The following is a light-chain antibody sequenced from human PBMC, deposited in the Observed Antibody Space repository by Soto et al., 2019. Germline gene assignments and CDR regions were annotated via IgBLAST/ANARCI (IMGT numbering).Light chain of an antibody. CDR3: SSYTSSSTLDYV. CDR2: DVS. CDR1: SSDIVGYNY. Sequence: QSVLSQPASVCGSPGQSITISCTGTSSDIVGYNYVSWYQQHPGKAPKLMIYDVSNRPSGVSNRFSGSKSGNTASLTISGLQAEDEADYYCSSYTSSSTLDYVFGTGTKVTVL. V-gene: IGLV2-14*01. J-gene: IGLJ1*01.